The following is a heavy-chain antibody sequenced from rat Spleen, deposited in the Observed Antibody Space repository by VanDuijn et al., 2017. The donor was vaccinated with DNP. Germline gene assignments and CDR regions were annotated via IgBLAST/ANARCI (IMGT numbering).Heavy chain of an antibody. J-gene: IGHJ3*01. CDR3: ATDRWQGAY. CDR2: ISYSGTT. CDR1: GYSITSHY. D-gene: IGHD1-12*02. Sequence: EVQLQESGPGLVKPSQSLSLTCSVTGYSITSHYWGWVRQFPGNKLEYIGHISYSGTTNYNPSLKSRISITRDTSKNQFFLHLNSVTTEDTATYYCATDRWQGAYWGQGTLVTVSS. V-gene: IGHV3-1*01.